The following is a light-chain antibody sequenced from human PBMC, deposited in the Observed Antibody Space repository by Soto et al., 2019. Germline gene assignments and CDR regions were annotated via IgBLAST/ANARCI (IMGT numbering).Light chain of an antibody. V-gene: IGKV3-20*01. CDR2: GAS. CDR3: QQYGSSPRT. CDR1: QSVSSN. Sequence: IVLTQSPATLSVSPGERATLSCRASQSVSSNLAWYQQKPGQAPRLLIYGASSRATGIPDRFSGSGSGTDFTLTISRLEPEDFAVYYCQQYGSSPRTFGQRTKVDI. J-gene: IGKJ1*01.